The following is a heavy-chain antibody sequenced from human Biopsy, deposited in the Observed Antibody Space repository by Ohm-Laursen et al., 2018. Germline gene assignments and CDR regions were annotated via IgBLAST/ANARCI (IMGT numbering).Heavy chain of an antibody. CDR1: GYTFTSYA. D-gene: IGHD1-1*01. CDR2: SSGYNGKT. J-gene: IGHJ6*02. V-gene: IGHV1-18*01. CDR3: ARAKLEPVYYYYGMDV. Sequence: GSSVKVSCKPSGYTFTSYAISWVRQAPGQGLEWMGWSSGYNGKTNYAQKFQGRLIMTTDTSTSTAYMDLRSLRSDDTAVYYCARAKLEPVYYYYGMDVWGQGTTVTVSS.